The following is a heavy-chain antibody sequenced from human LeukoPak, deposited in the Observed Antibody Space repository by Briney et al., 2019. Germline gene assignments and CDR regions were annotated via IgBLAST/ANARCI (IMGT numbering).Heavy chain of an antibody. CDR1: GFTFSSYS. D-gene: IGHD6-19*01. CDR2: ISSSSSYI. V-gene: IGHV3-21*01. CDR3: ARDEQFDYYGMDV. Sequence: PGGSLRLSCAASGFTFSSYSMNWVRQAPGKGLEWVSSISSSSSYIYYADSVKGRFTISRDNAKNSLYLQMNSLRAEDTAVYYCARDEQFDYYGMDVWGQGTTVTVSS. J-gene: IGHJ6*02.